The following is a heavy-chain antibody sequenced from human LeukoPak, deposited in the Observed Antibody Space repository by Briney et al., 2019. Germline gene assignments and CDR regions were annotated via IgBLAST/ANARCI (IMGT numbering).Heavy chain of an antibody. CDR3: ARHMSTIGAPDY. D-gene: IGHD5/OR15-5a*01. CDR2: AYYTGST. CDR1: GGSFSGYY. Sequence: SETLSLTCAVYGGSFSGYYWSWIRQPPGKGLEGIGSAYYTGSTYYNPSLESRVTISVDTSKNQFSLKLSSVTAADTAIFYCARHMSTIGAPDYWGQGALVTVSS. V-gene: IGHV4-34*01. J-gene: IGHJ4*02.